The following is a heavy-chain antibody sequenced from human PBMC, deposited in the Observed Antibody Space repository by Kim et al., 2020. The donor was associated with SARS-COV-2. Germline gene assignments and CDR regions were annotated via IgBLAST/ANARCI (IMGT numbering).Heavy chain of an antibody. CDR2: IYTSGST. CDR1: GGSISSYY. D-gene: IGHD3-10*01. Sequence: SETLSLTCTVSGGSISSYYWSWIRQPAGKGLKWIGRIYTSGSTNYNPSLKSRVTMSVDTSKNQFSLKLSSVTAADTAVYYCARERALLWFGELLGYMDV. CDR3: ARERALLWFGELLGYMDV. J-gene: IGHJ6*03. V-gene: IGHV4-4*07.